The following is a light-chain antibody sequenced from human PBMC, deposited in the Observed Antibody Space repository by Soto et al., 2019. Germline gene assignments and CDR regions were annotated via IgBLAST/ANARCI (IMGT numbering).Light chain of an antibody. CDR2: DVS. CDR1: SSDVGGYNY. V-gene: IGLV2-14*01. CDR3: SSYTSSSTLV. Sequence: QSALTQPASVSGSPGQSITISCTGTSSDVGGYNYVSWYQQHPGKAPKLMIYDVSNRPSGVSNRFSGSKSGNTASLTISGRQAEDEADYYCSSYTSSSTLVFGGGTKVPVL. J-gene: IGLJ2*01.